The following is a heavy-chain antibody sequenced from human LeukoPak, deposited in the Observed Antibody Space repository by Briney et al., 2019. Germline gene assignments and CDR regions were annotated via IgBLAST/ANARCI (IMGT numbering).Heavy chain of an antibody. J-gene: IGHJ3*02. V-gene: IGHV4-59*01. Sequence: SETLSLTCTVSGGSISSYYWSWIRQPPGKGLEWIGYIYYSGSTNYNPSLKSRVTISVDTSKNQFSLKLSSVTAADTAVYYCAREKGAFDIWGQGTMVTASS. CDR1: GGSISSYY. CDR3: AREKGAFDI. CDR2: IYYSGST.